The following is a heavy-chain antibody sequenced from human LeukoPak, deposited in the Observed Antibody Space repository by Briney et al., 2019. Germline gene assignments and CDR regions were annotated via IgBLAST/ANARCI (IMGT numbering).Heavy chain of an antibody. D-gene: IGHD5-24*01. CDR3: AKVSIDGYNPGALDY. CDR1: GFTFSSYA. Sequence: GGTLRLSCAASGFTFSSYAMSWVRQAPGEGLEGVAVISSDGNNEYYADSAKGRFSISRDNSKHTLYLQMNSLRAEDTAVYYCAKVSIDGYNPGALDYWGEGTLVTVS. CDR2: ISSDGNNE. V-gene: IGHV3-30*18. J-gene: IGHJ4*02.